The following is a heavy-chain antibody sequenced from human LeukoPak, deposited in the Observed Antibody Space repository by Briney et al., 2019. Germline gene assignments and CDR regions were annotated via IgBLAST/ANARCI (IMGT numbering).Heavy chain of an antibody. V-gene: IGHV4-4*09. CDR3: ARDRQDIVVVVAARYYYYYMDV. Sequence: PSETLSLTCTVSGGSISSYYGSWIRQPPGKGLEWIGYIYTSGSTNYNPSLKSRVTISVDTSKNQFSLKLSSVTAADTAVYYCARDRQDIVVVVAARYYYYYMDVWGKGTTVTVSS. CDR1: GGSISSYY. D-gene: IGHD2-15*01. CDR2: IYTSGST. J-gene: IGHJ6*03.